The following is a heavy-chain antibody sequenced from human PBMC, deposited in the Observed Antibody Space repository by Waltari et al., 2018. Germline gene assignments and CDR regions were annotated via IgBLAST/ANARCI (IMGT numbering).Heavy chain of an antibody. Sequence: QVPLEQSGAEVEKPGASVEVFCKAAGYTFTSYDINWVRQATGQGLECMGWMNPNSGNTGYAQKFQGRVTMNRNTSISTAYMELSSLRSEDTAVYYCSRIHCSGGSCYSHHDYWGQGTLVTGSS. D-gene: IGHD2-15*01. CDR1: GYTFTSYD. V-gene: IGHV1-8*02. CDR2: MNPNSGNT. CDR3: SRIHCSGGSCYSHHDY. J-gene: IGHJ4*02.